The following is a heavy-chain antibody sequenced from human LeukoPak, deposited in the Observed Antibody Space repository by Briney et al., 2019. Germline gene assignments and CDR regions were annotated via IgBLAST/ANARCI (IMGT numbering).Heavy chain of an antibody. CDR2: VWCDGSNK. Sequence: GTSLRLSCAGSGFTFSAYGMHWVRQAPGKGLEWVAVVWCDGSNKFYVESVKGRFSASRDNSKNTLYLQMNSLRAEDTAVYYCARDLNLPDALDLWGQGTMVTVSS. CDR1: GFTFSAYG. CDR3: ARDLNLPDALDL. J-gene: IGHJ3*01. D-gene: IGHD1-14*01. V-gene: IGHV3-33*01.